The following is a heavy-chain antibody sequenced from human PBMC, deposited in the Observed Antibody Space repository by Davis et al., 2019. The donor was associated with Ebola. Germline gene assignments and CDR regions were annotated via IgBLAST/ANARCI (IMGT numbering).Heavy chain of an antibody. CDR1: GASTSSEY. V-gene: IGHV4-59*01. D-gene: IGHD2-2*01. CDR2: IYYTGST. J-gene: IGHJ6*02. Sequence: SETLSPTCNLSGASTSSEYWSWTRQPPGKGLEWTRYIYYTGSTNYNPSLRSSVTISVDTSKNQFSLKLTSVTAADTAVYYCARYCGNSICFDRAMDVWGQGTTVTVSS. CDR3: ARYCGNSICFDRAMDV.